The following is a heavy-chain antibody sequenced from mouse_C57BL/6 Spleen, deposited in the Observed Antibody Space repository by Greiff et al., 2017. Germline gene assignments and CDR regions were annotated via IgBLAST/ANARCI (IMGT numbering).Heavy chain of an antibody. V-gene: IGHV2-5*01. CDR2: IWRGGST. CDR3: AKSRLLPYYAMDY. CDR1: GFSLTSYG. Sequence: VQRVESGPGLVQPSQSLSITCTVSGFSLTSYGVHWVRQSPGKGLEWLGVIWRGGSTDYNAAFMSRLSITKDNSKSQVFFIKISLQADDTAIYDCAKSRLLPYYAMDYWGQGTSVTVSS. D-gene: IGHD2-1*01. J-gene: IGHJ4*01.